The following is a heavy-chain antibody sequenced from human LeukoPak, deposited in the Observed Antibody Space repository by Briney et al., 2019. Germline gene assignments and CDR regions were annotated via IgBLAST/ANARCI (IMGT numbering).Heavy chain of an antibody. CDR1: GGSISSYY. J-gene: IGHJ3*02. Sequence: PSETLSLTCTVSGGSISSYYWSWIRRPAGKGLEWIGRLYTSGSTNYNPSLRSRVTISVDTSKNQFSLNLSSVTAADTAVYYCASETKSGPRAFDIWGQGTMVTVSS. CDR2: LYTSGST. CDR3: ASETKSGPRAFDI. V-gene: IGHV4-4*07. D-gene: IGHD3-3*01.